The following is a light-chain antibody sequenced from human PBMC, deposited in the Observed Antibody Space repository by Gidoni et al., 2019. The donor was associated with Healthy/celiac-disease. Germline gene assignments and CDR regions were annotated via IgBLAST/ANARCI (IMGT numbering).Light chain of an antibody. J-gene: IGKJ4*01. V-gene: IGKV1-9*01. CDR1: QGISSY. CDR2: AAS. CDR3: QQLNSYPLT. Sequence: IQFTQSPSFLSASVGDRVTITCRASQGISSYLAWYQQKPGKAPKLLIYAASTLQSGVPSRFSGSGSGTEFTLTISSLQPEDFVTYYCQQLNSYPLTFGGGTKVEIK.